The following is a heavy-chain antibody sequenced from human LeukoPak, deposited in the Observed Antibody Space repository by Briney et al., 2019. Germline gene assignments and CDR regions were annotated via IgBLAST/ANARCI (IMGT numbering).Heavy chain of an antibody. CDR2: IWSAGTNE. J-gene: IGHJ6*02. D-gene: IGHD3-10*02. CDR3: AREFVRGYGMDV. V-gene: IGHV3-33*01. CDR1: GFSLSGYG. Sequence: PGRSLRLSCEASGFSLSGYGMHWVRQAPGKALEWVALIWSAGTNEFYADAVKGRFTISRDNSKNIVHLHINSLRGDDTALYYCAREFVRGYGMDVWGQGTTVTVSS.